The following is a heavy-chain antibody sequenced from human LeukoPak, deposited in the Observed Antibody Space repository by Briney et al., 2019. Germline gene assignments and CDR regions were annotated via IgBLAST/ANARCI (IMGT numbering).Heavy chain of an antibody. V-gene: IGHV3-30*18. CDR1: GFTFSSYG. Sequence: GGSLRLSCAASGFTFSSYGMHWVRQAPGKGLEWVAVISYDGSNKYYADSVKGRFTISRDNSKNTLYLQMNSLRAEDTAVYYCAKGGTYYYDISGYNWFDPWGQGTLVTVSS. J-gene: IGHJ5*02. CDR3: AKGGTYYYDISGYNWFDP. D-gene: IGHD3-22*01. CDR2: ISYDGSNK.